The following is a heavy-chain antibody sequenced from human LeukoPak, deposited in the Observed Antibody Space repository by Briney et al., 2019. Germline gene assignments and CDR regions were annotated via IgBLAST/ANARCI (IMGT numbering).Heavy chain of an antibody. J-gene: IGHJ4*02. CDR1: GFTFSSYA. V-gene: IGHV3-23*01. CDR3: AKTLLPRAAQTGYFDY. CDR2: ISGSGGST. D-gene: IGHD6-6*01. Sequence: GGSLRLSCAASGFTFSSYAMSWVRQAPGKGREWVSAISGSGGSTYYADSVKGRFTISRDNSKNTLYLQMNSLRAEDTAVYYCAKTLLPRAAQTGYFDYWGQGTLVTVSS.